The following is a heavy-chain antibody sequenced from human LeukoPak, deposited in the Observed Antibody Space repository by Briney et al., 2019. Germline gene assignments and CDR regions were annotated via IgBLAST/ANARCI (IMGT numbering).Heavy chain of an antibody. Sequence: ASVKVSCKASGYTFTNYDINWVRQATGQGLEWMGWMNPNSGNTGYAQKFQGRVTMTRNTSISTAYMELSSLRSEDTAVYYCARAPSAPRLLWFGELRRLWFDPWGQGTLVTVSS. CDR1: GYTFTNYD. D-gene: IGHD3-10*01. CDR2: MNPNSGNT. V-gene: IGHV1-8*01. CDR3: ARAPSAPRLLWFGELRRLWFDP. J-gene: IGHJ5*02.